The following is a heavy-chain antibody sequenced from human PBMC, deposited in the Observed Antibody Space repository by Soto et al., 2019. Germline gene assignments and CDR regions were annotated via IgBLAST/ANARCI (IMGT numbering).Heavy chain of an antibody. D-gene: IGHD3-22*01. V-gene: IGHV3-23*01. Sequence: GGSLRLSCAASGFTFSSYAMSWVRQAPGKGLEWVSTISGTGGSTYYPDSVKGRFTISIDNSKNTVYLQMNSLRAEDAAVYYCAKEMTSGYYLFDYWGQGTLVTVSS. CDR3: AKEMTSGYYLFDY. J-gene: IGHJ4*02. CDR1: GFTFSSYA. CDR2: ISGTGGST.